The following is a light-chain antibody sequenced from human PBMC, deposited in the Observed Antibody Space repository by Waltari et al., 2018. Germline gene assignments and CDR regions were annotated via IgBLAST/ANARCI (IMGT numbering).Light chain of an antibody. CDR3: SSFADTNSWF. CDR1: TSDICIYTR. Sequence: ALTQPPSMSGSPGQYGTISCTGTTSDICIYTRVTWYQQHPGKAPKLIIYEVSQRPSVVSDRFSCSKSCNTSSLTISGLQADDESYYYCSSFADTNSWFFGGGTRLTVL. CDR2: EVS. J-gene: IGLJ2*01. V-gene: IGLV2-8*01.